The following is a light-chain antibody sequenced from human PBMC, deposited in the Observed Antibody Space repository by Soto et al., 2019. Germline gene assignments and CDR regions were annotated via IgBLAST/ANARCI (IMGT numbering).Light chain of an antibody. Sequence: SYELTQPPSVSVAPGETARISCGGNNVGSRSVHWYQQKPGQAPFLVIYYDSDRPSGIPERFSGSNSGNTATLIISRVEAGDDADYYCQVLEATGDQVVFGVWTKLTVL. CDR2: YDS. J-gene: IGLJ2*01. CDR3: QVLEATGDQVV. CDR1: NVGSRS. V-gene: IGLV3-21*01.